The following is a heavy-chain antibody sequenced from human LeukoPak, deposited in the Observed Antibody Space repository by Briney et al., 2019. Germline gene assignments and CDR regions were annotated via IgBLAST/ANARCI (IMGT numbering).Heavy chain of an antibody. D-gene: IGHD1-26*01. CDR2: IYSSGST. CDR1: GDSISRSYYY. CDR3: ARQMELLNWFDP. J-gene: IGHJ5*02. Sequence: SETLSLTCTVSGDSISRSYYYWAWIRQPPGKGLEWIGTIYSSGSTNYNSSLKSRVTISVDTSKNQFSLRLSSVTAADTAVYFCARQMELLNWFDPWGQGTLVTVSS. V-gene: IGHV4-39*01.